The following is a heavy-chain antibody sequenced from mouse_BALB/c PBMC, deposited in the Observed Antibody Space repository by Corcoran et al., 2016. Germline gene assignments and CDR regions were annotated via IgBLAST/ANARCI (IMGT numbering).Heavy chain of an antibody. V-gene: IGHV9-3-1*01. Sequence: QIQLVQYGPELKKTGETVKISCKASGYTFTNDGMNWVKQATGKGLKWMGWINTYTGEPTYADDFKGRFAFSLETSASTAYLQINNLKNEDTATYFCAREPYAMDYWGQGTSVTVSS. J-gene: IGHJ4*01. CDR3: AREPYAMDY. CDR2: INTYTGEP. CDR1: GYTFTNDG.